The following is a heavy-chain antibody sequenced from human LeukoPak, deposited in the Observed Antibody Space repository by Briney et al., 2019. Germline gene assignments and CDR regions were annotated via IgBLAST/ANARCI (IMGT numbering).Heavy chain of an antibody. Sequence: GASVKVSCKASGGTFSSYAISWVRQAPGQGLEWMGGIIPIFGTANYAQKFQGRVTITTDESTSTAYMELSSLRSEDTAVYHCARARLYYDSSGYYYFSYFDYWGQGTLVTVSS. CDR2: IIPIFGTA. V-gene: IGHV1-69*05. J-gene: IGHJ4*02. D-gene: IGHD3-22*01. CDR1: GGTFSSYA. CDR3: ARARLYYDSSGYYYFSYFDY.